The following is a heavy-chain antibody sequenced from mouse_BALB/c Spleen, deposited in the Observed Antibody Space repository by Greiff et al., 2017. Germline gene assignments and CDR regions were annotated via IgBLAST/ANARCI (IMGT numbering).Heavy chain of an antibody. V-gene: IGHV7-3*02. Sequence: EVMLVESGGGLVQPGGSLRLSCATSGFTFTDYYMSWVRQPPGKALEWLGFIRNKANGYTTEYSASVKGRFTISRDNSQSILYLQMNTLRAEDSATYYCARDGRGNYLYAMDYWGQGTSVTVSS. D-gene: IGHD2-1*01. CDR3: ARDGRGNYLYAMDY. CDR2: IRNKANGYTT. J-gene: IGHJ4*01. CDR1: GFTFTDYY.